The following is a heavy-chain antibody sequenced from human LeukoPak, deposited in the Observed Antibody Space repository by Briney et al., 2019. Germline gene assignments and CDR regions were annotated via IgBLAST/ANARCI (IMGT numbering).Heavy chain of an antibody. J-gene: IGHJ4*02. CDR3: AGRHCSGGGCYFAGADPFDY. CDR1: GFTFSSTY. CDR2: IYSGGNI. Sequence: GGSLRLSCAASGFTFSSTYMSWVRQAPGKGLEWVSVIYSGGNIYYIESVKGRFTISRDTSKNTLYLQMNSLRAEDTAVYFCAGRHCSGGGCYFAGADPFDYWGQGILVTVSS. D-gene: IGHD2-15*01. V-gene: IGHV3-53*01.